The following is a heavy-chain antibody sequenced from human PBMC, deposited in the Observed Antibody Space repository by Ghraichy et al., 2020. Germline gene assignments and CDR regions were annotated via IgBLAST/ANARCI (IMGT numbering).Heavy chain of an antibody. D-gene: IGHD5/OR15-5a*01. CDR1: GFTFSSYW. Sequence: LSLTCAASGFTFSSYWMSWVRQAPGKGLEWVANMNQDGSEKYSVDSVKGRFTISRDNAKNSLYLQMNSLRAEDTAVYYCARLPSVFYYYYMDVWGKGTTVTVSS. J-gene: IGHJ6*03. CDR2: MNQDGSEK. CDR3: ARLPSVFYYYYMDV. V-gene: IGHV3-7*01.